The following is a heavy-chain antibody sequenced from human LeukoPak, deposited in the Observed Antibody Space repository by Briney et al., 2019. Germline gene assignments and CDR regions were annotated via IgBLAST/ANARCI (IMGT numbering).Heavy chain of an antibody. CDR1: GYTFTSYD. CDR2: MNPNSGNT. D-gene: IGHD6-6*01. V-gene: IGHV1-8*01. J-gene: IGHJ5*02. CDR3: ARPYSSSSADWFDP. Sequence: ASVKVSCKASGYTFTSYDINWVRQATGQGLEWMGWMNPNSGNTGYAQKFQGRVTMTRNTSISTAYMVLSSLRSEDTAVYYCARPYSSSSADWFDPWGQGTLVTVSS.